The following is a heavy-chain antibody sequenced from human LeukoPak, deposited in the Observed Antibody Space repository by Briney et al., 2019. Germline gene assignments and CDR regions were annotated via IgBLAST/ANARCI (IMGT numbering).Heavy chain of an antibody. J-gene: IGHJ6*02. CDR3: VRSYGMDV. Sequence: GGSLRLSCAASGFTFSSYLMNWVRQASGKGLEWVANIKEDGSEKYYVESVKGRFTISRDNAKNSVSLQMNSLRAEDTAVYYCVRSYGMDVWGQGTTVSVSS. CDR1: GFTFSSYL. V-gene: IGHV3-7*01. CDR2: IKEDGSEK.